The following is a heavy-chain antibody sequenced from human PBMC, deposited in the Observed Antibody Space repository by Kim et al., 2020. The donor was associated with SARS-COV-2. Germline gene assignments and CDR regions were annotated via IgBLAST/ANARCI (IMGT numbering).Heavy chain of an antibody. V-gene: IGHV1-69*02. J-gene: IGHJ5*02. CDR2: IIPILGIA. CDR1: GGTFSSYT. D-gene: IGHD1-1*01. Sequence: SVKVSCKASGGTFSSYTISWVRQAPGQGLEWMGRIIPILGIANYAQKFQGRVTITADKSTSTAYMELSSLRSEDTAVYYCARVVQLERRWFDPWGQGTLVTVSS. CDR3: ARVVQLERRWFDP.